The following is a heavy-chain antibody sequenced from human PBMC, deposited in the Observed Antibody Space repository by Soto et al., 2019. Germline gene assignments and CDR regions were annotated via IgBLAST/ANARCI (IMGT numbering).Heavy chain of an antibody. Sequence: QVQLVQSGAEVKKPGSSVKVSCKASGGTFSSYAISWVRQAPGQGLEWMGGIIPIFGTANYAQKFQGRVTITADESTSTAYMELSSLRSEDTAVYYCASPVTIGQLAADYYYYGMDVWGQGTTVTVSS. CDR3: ASPVTIGQLAADYYYYGMDV. D-gene: IGHD6-13*01. V-gene: IGHV1-69*01. CDR1: GGTFSSYA. J-gene: IGHJ6*02. CDR2: IIPIFGTA.